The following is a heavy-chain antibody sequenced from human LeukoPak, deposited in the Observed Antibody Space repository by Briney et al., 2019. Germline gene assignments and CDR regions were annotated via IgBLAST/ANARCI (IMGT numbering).Heavy chain of an antibody. CDR3: ARDGRYCSSTSCSIRF. D-gene: IGHD2-2*01. CDR1: GFTFSSYS. Sequence: GALRLSCAASGFTFSSYSMNWVRQAPGKGLEWVSSISSSSSYIYYADSVKGRFTISRDNAKNSLYLHMNSLRAEDTAVYYCARDGRYCSSTSCSIRFWGQGTLVTVSS. J-gene: IGHJ4*02. CDR2: ISSSSSYI. V-gene: IGHV3-21*01.